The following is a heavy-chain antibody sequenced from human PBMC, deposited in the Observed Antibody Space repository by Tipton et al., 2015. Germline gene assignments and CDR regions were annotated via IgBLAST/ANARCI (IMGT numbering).Heavy chain of an antibody. Sequence: TLSLTCTVSGGSIGGGGFYWSCLRQHPGKGLGWVGYMYYSGRTDYNPSLKSRPIISEDMSKNQFSLKLSSVTAADTAVYYCARGYSRGGIDPWGQGTLVTVSS. CDR3: ARGYSRGGIDP. J-gene: IGHJ5*02. D-gene: IGHD1-26*01. V-gene: IGHV4-31*03. CDR1: GGSIGGGGFY. CDR2: MYYSGRT.